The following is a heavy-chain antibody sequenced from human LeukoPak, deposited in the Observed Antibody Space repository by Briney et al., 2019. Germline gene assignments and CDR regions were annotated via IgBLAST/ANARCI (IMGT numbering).Heavy chain of an antibody. Sequence: EAGVKVSCMASGYTFTGDYMHWGRQAPGQGLEWMGRINPNSGVTDYAQRFPGRVTMIWDTYISTAYMELSRLKFDDTAVYYCARGGMDVWGQGTTVTASS. J-gene: IGHJ6*02. CDR3: ARGGMDV. V-gene: IGHV1-2*06. CDR2: INPNSGVT. CDR1: GYTFTGDY.